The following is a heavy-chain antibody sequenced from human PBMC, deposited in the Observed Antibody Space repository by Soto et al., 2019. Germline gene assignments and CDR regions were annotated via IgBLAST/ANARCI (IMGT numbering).Heavy chain of an antibody. CDR2: IYSDDHK. CDR3: AHLPKTSGDYVESYYFDY. CDR1: GFSLSTNEVG. Sequence: QITLKESGPTLVKPTQTLTLTCTFSGFSLSTNEVGVGWIRQPPGKALEWLALIYSDDHKRYSPSLQSRLTIAKDTSKNQVVLTMTNVDPVDTATYYCAHLPKTSGDYVESYYFDYWGQGTLVTVSS. D-gene: IGHD4-17*01. J-gene: IGHJ4*02. V-gene: IGHV2-5*02.